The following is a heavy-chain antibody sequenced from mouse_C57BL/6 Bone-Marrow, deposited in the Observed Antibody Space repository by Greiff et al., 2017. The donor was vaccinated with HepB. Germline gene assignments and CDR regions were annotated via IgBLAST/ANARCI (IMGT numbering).Heavy chain of an antibody. V-gene: IGHV1-52*01. D-gene: IGHD1-1*01. CDR2: IDPSDSET. Sequence: VQLQQPGAELVRPGSSVKLSCKASGYTFTSYWMHWVTQRPIQGLEWIGNIDPSDSETHYNQKFKDKATLTVDKSSSTAYMQRSSLTSEDSAVYYCARWGTTVDWYFDVWGTGTTVTVSS. CDR3: ARWGTTVDWYFDV. J-gene: IGHJ1*03. CDR1: GYTFTSYW.